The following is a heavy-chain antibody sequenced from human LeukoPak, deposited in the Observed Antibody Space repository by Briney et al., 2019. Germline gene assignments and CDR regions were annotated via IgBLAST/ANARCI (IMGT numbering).Heavy chain of an antibody. J-gene: IGHJ4*02. CDR2: ISDIGSI. CDR3: AGHHPRNTVDF. D-gene: IGHD2-8*02. Sequence: SETLSLTCTGSGGSISSYYWSWIRQPPVKGLEWIAYISDIGSINYNPSLKSRVTISLETSKNQFSLKRRPGTAADTAVYYCAGHHPRNTVDFWGQGTLVTVSS. V-gene: IGHV4-59*08. CDR1: GGSISSYY.